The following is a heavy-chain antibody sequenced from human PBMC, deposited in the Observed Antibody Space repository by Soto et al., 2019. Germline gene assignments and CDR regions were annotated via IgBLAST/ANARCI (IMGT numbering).Heavy chain of an antibody. J-gene: IGHJ6*02. Sequence: GGSLRLSCAASGFTFSSYGMHWVRQAPGKGLEWVAVISYDGSNKYYADSVKGRFTISRDNSKNTLYLQMNSLRAEDTAVYYCAKAASQLEIRFYYYYGMDVWAKGPRSPSP. V-gene: IGHV3-30*18. D-gene: IGHD1-7*01. CDR1: GFTFSSYG. CDR3: AKAASQLEIRFYYYYGMDV. CDR2: ISYDGSNK.